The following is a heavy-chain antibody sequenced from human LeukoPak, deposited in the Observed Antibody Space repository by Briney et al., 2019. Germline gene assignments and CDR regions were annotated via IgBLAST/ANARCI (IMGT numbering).Heavy chain of an antibody. Sequence: ASVKVSCKASGGTFGSYVISWVRQAPGQGLEWMGGIIPIFGTAHYAQKFQGRLTITADGSTSTVYMEMSSLRSEDTAMYYCAKEGDTALVTGYFDLWGRGTLVTVSA. CDR3: AKEGDTALVTGYFDL. CDR2: IIPIFGTA. J-gene: IGHJ2*01. V-gene: IGHV1-69*13. CDR1: GGTFGSYV. D-gene: IGHD5-18*01.